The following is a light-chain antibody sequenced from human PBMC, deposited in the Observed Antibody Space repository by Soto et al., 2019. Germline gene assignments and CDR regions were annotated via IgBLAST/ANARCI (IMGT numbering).Light chain of an antibody. V-gene: IGKV1-5*01. Sequence: DIQMTQSPSTLSASVGDRFTITCRASHSISSWLAWYQQKPGKAPKLLIYDASSLESGVPSRFSGSGSGTEFTLIISGLQPDDSATYYCQQSYSTPPVTFGQGTRLEIK. J-gene: IGKJ5*01. CDR2: DAS. CDR1: HSISSW. CDR3: QQSYSTPPVT.